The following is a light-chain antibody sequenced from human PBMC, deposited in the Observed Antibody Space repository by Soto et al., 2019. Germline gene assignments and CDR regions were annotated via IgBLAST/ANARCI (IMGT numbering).Light chain of an antibody. V-gene: IGKV1-8*01. CDR2: AAS. CDR3: QQYYIYHTY. CDR1: QSIGTY. J-gene: IGKJ4*01. Sequence: AIRMTQSPSSFSASTGDRVTITCRASQSIGTYLAWYQQIPGRAPKLLIFAASTLQRGVPSRFSGSGSGTDFNLTISSMQHEDFATYYCQQYYIYHTYFGGGTEV.